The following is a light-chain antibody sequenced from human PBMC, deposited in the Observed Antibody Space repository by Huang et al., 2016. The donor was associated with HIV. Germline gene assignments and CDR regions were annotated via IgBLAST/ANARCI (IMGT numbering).Light chain of an antibody. CDR1: QSVSSSY. V-gene: IGKV3-20*01. CDR2: GES. CDR3: QQYGSSPRVYT. J-gene: IGKJ2*01. Sequence: EIVLTQSPGTLSLSPGERATLSCRASQSVSSSYLAWYQQKPGQAPRLLFYGESSRATGLPDRFSGSGSGTDFTLTISRLEPEDFAVYYCQQYGSSPRVYTFGQGTKLEIK.